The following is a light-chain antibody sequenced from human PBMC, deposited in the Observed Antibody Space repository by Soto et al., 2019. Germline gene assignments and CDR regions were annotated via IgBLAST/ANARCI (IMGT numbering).Light chain of an antibody. CDR2: KAS. CDR1: QSISSW. V-gene: IGKV1-5*03. Sequence: DIQMTQSPSTLSASVGDRVTITCRASQSISSWLAWYQQKPGKAPKLLIYKASNLQSGVPSRFSGSGSGADLTLTLSSLQPDDFATYFCQQYSTYPLTFGGGTKVEIK. CDR3: QQYSTYPLT. J-gene: IGKJ4*01.